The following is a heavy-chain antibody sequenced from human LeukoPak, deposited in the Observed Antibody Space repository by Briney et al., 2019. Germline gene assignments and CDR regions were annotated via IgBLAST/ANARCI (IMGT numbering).Heavy chain of an antibody. V-gene: IGHV3-21*06. D-gene: IGHD3-22*01. Sequence: GGSLGLSCAACGFAFSSYTMNWARQAPGKWLEWVASINRGGTSTHYAFSVKGRFTISRDNAQNVLYLQMNGLRGDDAAVYYCLRGDSRDFWGQGTLVTVSS. CDR1: GFAFSSYT. CDR2: INRGGTST. CDR3: LRGDSRDF. J-gene: IGHJ4*02.